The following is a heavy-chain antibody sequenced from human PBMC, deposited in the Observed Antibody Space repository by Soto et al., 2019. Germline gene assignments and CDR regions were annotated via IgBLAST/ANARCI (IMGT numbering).Heavy chain of an antibody. J-gene: IGHJ4*02. CDR3: ARVAVGATNAPDY. Sequence: GGSLRLSCAASGFTFSSYAMHWVRQAPGKGLEWVAVISYDGSNKYYADSVKGRFTISRDNSKNTLSLQMNSLRGEDTAVYYCARVAVGATNAPDYWGQGTLVTVYS. CDR1: GFTFSSYA. D-gene: IGHD1-26*01. CDR2: ISYDGSNK. V-gene: IGHV3-30-3*01.